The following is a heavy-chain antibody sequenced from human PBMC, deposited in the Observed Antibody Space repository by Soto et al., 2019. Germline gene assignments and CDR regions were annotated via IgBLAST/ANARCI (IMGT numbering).Heavy chain of an antibody. CDR2: IYLGDSDT. D-gene: IGHD2-2*01. Sequence: GESLKISCEGSGYTFTNYWIGWVRQMPGKGLEWMGIIYLGDSDTRYSPSFKGQVTISADKSISTAYLQWSTLKASDTAIYYCARPSLPDHYHSCTDVWGQGTTVTGSS. V-gene: IGHV5-51*01. J-gene: IGHJ6*02. CDR3: ARPSLPDHYHSCTDV. CDR1: GYTFTNYW.